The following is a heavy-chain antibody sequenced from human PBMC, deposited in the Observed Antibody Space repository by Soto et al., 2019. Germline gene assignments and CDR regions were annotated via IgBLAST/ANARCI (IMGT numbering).Heavy chain of an antibody. CDR1: GYGFTTYG. D-gene: IGHD1-1*01. V-gene: IGHV1-18*01. J-gene: IGHJ4*02. Sequence: QVHLVQSGAEVKKPGASVKVSCKGSGYGFTTYGITWVRQAPGQGLEWMAWISAHNGNTNYAQKLQGRVTMTRDTSTRTAYMELRSLRSDDTAVYYCARGRYGDYWGQGALVTVSS. CDR3: ARGRYGDY. CDR2: ISAHNGNT.